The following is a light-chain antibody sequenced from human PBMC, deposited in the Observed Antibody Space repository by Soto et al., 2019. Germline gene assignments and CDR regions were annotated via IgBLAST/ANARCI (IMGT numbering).Light chain of an antibody. J-gene: IGKJ5*01. CDR3: QQSSNWPPEIT. Sequence: EIVMTQSPVTLSVSPGESATLSCRASQSVSNNLAWYQQKLGQAPRLLIYDASSRATGIPDRFSGSGSGTDFILTISSLEPEDFAVYYCQQSSNWPPEITFGQGTRLEI. CDR1: QSVSNN. V-gene: IGKV3-11*01. CDR2: DAS.